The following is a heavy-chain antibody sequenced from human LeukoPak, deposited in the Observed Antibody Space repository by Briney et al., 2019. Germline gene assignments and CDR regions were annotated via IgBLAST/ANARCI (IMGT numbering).Heavy chain of an antibody. J-gene: IGHJ4*02. V-gene: IGHV3-48*02. D-gene: IGHD4-17*01. CDR3: AKDQNTVATAPFDY. CDR2: ISSDSSTI. CDR1: GFTFNSYN. Sequence: GGSLRLSCAASGFTFNSYNMNWVRQAPGKGLEWVSYISSDSSTIFYADSVKGRFTISRDNVKNSLFLQLNSLRDEDTAVYYCAKDQNTVATAPFDYWGLGTLVTVSS.